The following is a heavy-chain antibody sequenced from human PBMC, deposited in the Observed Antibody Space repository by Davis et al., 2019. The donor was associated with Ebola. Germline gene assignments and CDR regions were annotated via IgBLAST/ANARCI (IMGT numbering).Heavy chain of an antibody. CDR2: IWYDGSNK. CDR3: ARDRFVVRGVIHYYFDY. CDR1: GFTFSSYG. J-gene: IGHJ4*02. D-gene: IGHD3-10*01. Sequence: GGSLRLSCAASGFTFSSYGMHWVRQAPGKGLEWVAVIWYDGSNKYYADSVKGRFTISRDNSKNTLYLQMNSLRAEDTAVYYCARDRFVVRGVIHYYFDYWGQGTLVTVSS. V-gene: IGHV3-33*01.